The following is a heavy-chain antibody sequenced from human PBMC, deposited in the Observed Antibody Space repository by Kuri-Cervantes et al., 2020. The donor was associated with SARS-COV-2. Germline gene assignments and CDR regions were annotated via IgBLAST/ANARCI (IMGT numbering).Heavy chain of an antibody. D-gene: IGHD3-16*01. J-gene: IGHJ6*02. CDR3: VRWGGLGGRGTYYYFYAMDV. CDR1: GFTVSSNY. Sequence: GESLKISCAASGFTVSSNYMTWVRQAPGKGPEWVSIIYSDGSTFYADSVKGRFTISGDNSKNMLHLQMNSLRAEDTAVYYCVRWGGLGGRGTYYYFYAMDVWGQGTTVTVSS. CDR2: IYSDGST. V-gene: IGHV3-66*01.